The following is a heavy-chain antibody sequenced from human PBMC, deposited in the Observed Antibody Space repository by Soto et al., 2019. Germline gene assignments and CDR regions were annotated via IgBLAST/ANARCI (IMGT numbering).Heavy chain of an antibody. CDR3: ARDTRGRIAAAGMDV. CDR1: GGSFSGYY. Sequence: QVQLQKWGAGLLKPSETLSLTCAVYGGSFSGYYWSWIRQPPGKELESIEEINHSGSTNYNPSLKSRVTISVDTSKNQFSLKLSSVTAAVTAVYYCARDTRGRIAAAGMDVWGQGTTVTVS. CDR2: INHSGST. J-gene: IGHJ6*02. V-gene: IGHV4-34*01. D-gene: IGHD6-13*01.